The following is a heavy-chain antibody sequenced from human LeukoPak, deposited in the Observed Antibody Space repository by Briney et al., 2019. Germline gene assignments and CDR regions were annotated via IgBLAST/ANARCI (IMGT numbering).Heavy chain of an antibody. V-gene: IGHV3-23*01. D-gene: IGHD2-2*01. CDR2: ISGNGVNT. CDR3: AKPMCSSTSCYRYFDY. J-gene: IGHJ4*02. CDR1: GFAFSTYA. Sequence: GGSLRLSCAASGFAFSTYAMSWVRQAPGKGLEWVSGISGNGVNTYHADSVKGRFTISRDNSKNTLYLQMNSLRVEDTAVYYCAKPMCSSTSCYRYFDYWGQGSPVTVSS.